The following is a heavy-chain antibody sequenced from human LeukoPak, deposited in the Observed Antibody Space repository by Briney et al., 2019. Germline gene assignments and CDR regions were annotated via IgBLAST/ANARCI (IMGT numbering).Heavy chain of an antibody. CDR1: GYTFTGYY. CDR2: INPNSGGT. D-gene: IGHD3-22*01. J-gene: IGHJ4*02. Sequence: GASVKVSCKASGYTFTGYYMHWVRQAPGQGLEWMGWINPNSGGTNYAQKFQGRVTMTRGTSISTAYMELSRLRSDDTAVYYCARPSRYDSSGYDFDYWGQGTLVTVSS. CDR3: ARPSRYDSSGYDFDY. V-gene: IGHV1-2*02.